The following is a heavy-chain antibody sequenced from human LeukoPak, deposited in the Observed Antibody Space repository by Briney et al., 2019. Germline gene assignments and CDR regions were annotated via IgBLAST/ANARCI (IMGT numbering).Heavy chain of an antibody. CDR3: ARAKEQWLVGGYDY. CDR1: GYTFTGYY. Sequence: GASVKVSCKASGYTFTGYYMHWVRQAPGQGLEWMGWINPNSGGTNYAQKFQGRVTMTRDTSISTAYMELSRLRSDDTAVCYCARAKEQWLVGGYDYWGQRTLVTVSS. D-gene: IGHD6-19*01. V-gene: IGHV1-2*02. CDR2: INPNSGGT. J-gene: IGHJ4*02.